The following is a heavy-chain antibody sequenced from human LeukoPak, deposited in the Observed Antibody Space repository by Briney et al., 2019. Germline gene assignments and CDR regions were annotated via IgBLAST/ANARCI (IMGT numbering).Heavy chain of an antibody. V-gene: IGHV3-74*01. CDR2: INSYGGNT. Sequence: GGSLRLSCAASGFTFSSYWMHWVRQAPGKGLVWVSRINSYGGNTFYADSVKGRFTISRDNAKNTLYLQMNSLRAEDTAVYYCARESFCSGGSCYSGRAFDIWGQGIMVTVSS. D-gene: IGHD2-15*01. CDR3: ARESFCSGGSCYSGRAFDI. CDR1: GFTFSSYW. J-gene: IGHJ3*02.